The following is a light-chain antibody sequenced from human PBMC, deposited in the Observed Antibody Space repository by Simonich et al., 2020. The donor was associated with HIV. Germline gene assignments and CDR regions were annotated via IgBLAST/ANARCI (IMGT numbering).Light chain of an antibody. J-gene: IGKJ4*01. V-gene: IGKV1-17*03. CDR1: QGISRY. CDR2: SAS. Sequence: DIQMTQSPSAMSASVGDRVTITCRAGQGISRYVAWLQQRPGKVPKLLIFSASNLQSGVPSTFSGSGSGTDFTLTISSLQPEDLPSYFCLHHNSCLSFGGGTKVEI. CDR3: LHHNSCLS.